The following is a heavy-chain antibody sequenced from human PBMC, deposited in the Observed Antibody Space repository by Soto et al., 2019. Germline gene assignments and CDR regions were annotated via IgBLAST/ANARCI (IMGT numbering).Heavy chain of an antibody. J-gene: IGHJ5*02. CDR3: VASLAASGLNWLDP. V-gene: IGHV4-4*07. Sequence: SETLSLTCIVSGGSISEKYWNWVRQPPGKGLEWIGLIFANGHTDYNPSLKSRVTMSVDASKNQFSLRLTSMTATDTAVYYCVASLAASGLNWLDPWGRGTLVTVSS. D-gene: IGHD6-13*01. CDR1: GGSISEKY. CDR2: IFANGHT.